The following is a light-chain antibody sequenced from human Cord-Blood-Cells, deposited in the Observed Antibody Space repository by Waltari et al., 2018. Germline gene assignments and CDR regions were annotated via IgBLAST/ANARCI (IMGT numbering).Light chain of an antibody. J-gene: IGLJ1*01. CDR1: SSDVGGYNY. V-gene: IGLV2-14*01. Sequence: QSALTQPASVSGSPGQSSTISCTATSSDVGGYNYVSLYQQHPGKAPKLMIYEVSNRPSGVSNRFSGSKSGNTASLTISGLQAEDEADYYCSSYTSSSTNYVFGTGTKVTVL. CDR2: EVS. CDR3: SSYTSSSTNYV.